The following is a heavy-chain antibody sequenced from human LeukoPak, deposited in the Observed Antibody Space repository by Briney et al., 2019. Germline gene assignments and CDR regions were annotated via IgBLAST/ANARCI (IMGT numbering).Heavy chain of an antibody. D-gene: IGHD2-15*01. Sequence: GGSLRLSCAASGFTFSSYGMSWVRQAPGKGLEWVSAISGSGGSTYYADSVKGRFTISRDNSKNTLYLQMNSLRAEDTAVYYCAKDPIVVVVAATEYFDYWGQGTLVTVSS. V-gene: IGHV3-23*01. CDR1: GFTFSSYG. CDR3: AKDPIVVVVAATEYFDY. CDR2: ISGSGGST. J-gene: IGHJ4*02.